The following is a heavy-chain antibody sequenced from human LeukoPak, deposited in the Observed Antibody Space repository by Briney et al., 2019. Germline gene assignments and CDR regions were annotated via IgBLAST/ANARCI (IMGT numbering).Heavy chain of an antibody. CDR2: ISGSGDTT. CDR1: GFIFKTYG. V-gene: IGHV3-23*01. Sequence: PGGSLRLSCTASGFIFKTYGMSWVRQAPGKGLEWVSTISGSGDTTNYADSVKGRFTISRDNAKNTLYLQMNSLRAEDTAFYYCVKDNTTVMLRWFDPWGQGTLVAVSS. CDR3: VKDNTTVMLRWFDP. D-gene: IGHD4-17*01. J-gene: IGHJ5*02.